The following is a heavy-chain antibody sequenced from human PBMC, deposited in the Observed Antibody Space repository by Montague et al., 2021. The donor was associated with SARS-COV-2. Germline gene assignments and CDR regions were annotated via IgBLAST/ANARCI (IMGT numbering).Heavy chain of an antibody. CDR1: SGSFRGYY. CDR3: ARLGAITLVRGITKADFSNQGRNF. J-gene: IGHJ6*02. CDR2: INHSGST. Sequence: SETLSLTCAVSSGSFRGYYWSWIRQPPGKGLEWIGEINHSGSTTYNPSLESRVPISVDTSNNQFSLKVTPVTAADTDVYYCARLGAITLVRGITKADFSNQGRNFGGQGTTVTAPS. V-gene: IGHV4-34*01. D-gene: IGHD3-10*01.